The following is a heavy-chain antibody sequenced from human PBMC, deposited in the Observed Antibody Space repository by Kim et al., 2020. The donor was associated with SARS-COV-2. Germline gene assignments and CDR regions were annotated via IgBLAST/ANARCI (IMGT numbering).Heavy chain of an antibody. CDR2: INPNSGGT. CDR1: GYTFTGYY. CDR3: ARDGGAVALYNWFDP. D-gene: IGHD6-19*01. J-gene: IGHJ5*02. V-gene: IGHV1-2*02. Sequence: ASVKVSCKASGYTFTGYYMHWVRQAPGQGLEWMGWINPNSGGTNYAQKFQGRVTMTRDTSISTAYMELSRLRSDDTAVYYCARDGGAVALYNWFDPWGQGTLVTVSS.